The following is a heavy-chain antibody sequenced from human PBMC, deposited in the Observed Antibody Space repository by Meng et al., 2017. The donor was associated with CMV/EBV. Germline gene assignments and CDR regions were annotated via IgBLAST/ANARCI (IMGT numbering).Heavy chain of an antibody. J-gene: IGHJ6*02. V-gene: IGHV3-30*04. Sequence: GGSLRPSCAASGFTFSSYAMHWVRQAPGKGLEWVAVISYDGSNKYYADSVKGRFTISRNNSKNTLYLQMNSLRAEDAAVYYCAGEKEWPHHYYYYGMDVWGRGTTVTVSS. CDR3: AGEKEWPHHYYYYGMDV. D-gene: IGHD3-3*01. CDR1: GFTFSSYA. CDR2: ISYDGSNK.